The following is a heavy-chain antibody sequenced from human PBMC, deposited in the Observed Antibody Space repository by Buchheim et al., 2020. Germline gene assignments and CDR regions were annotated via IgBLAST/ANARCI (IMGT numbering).Heavy chain of an antibody. J-gene: IGHJ4*02. CDR2: TFYGGDT. D-gene: IGHD2-15*01. CDR1: GGSFRSSGSF. CDR3: AKARGAAAASSFDY. V-gene: IGHV4-39*07. Sequence: QVQLQESGSRLVKPSNTLSLTCTVSGGSFRSSGSFWAWIRQTPGQGLVWIGSTFYGGDTYYKPSLKSRVTISVDSYRNRVSLSLNSATAADTAVYYCAKARGAAAASSFDYWGQG.